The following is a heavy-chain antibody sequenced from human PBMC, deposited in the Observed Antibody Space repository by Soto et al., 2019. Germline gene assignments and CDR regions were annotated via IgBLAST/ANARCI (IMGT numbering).Heavy chain of an antibody. V-gene: IGHV3-33*01. CDR2: LWRDGSKV. CDR1: GFPVSDSD. D-gene: IGHD6-19*01. CDR3: ARDGTGWTGGDH. J-gene: IGHJ4*02. Sequence: PVGSLIPSCAASGFPVSDSDMHWVRQAPGKRLEWVAVLWRDGSKVYYADSVKGRFTISRDNSKNTLYLEMNSLRVEDTAVYYCARDGTGWTGGDHWGQGTLVTVSS.